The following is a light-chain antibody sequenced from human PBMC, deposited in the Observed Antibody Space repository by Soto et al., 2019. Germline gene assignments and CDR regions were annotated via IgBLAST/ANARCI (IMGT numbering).Light chain of an antibody. V-gene: IGKV3-20*01. CDR3: QQFRSSPSMYT. CDR1: QSVSSNY. J-gene: IGKJ2*01. Sequence: EIVLTQSPGTLSLSPGERATLSCRASQSVSSNYIAWYQQKPGQAPRLLIYGTFSRATGIPDRFSGSGSGTDFTLHISRLGSEDFAVHYCQQFRSSPSMYTFGRGTKLEIK. CDR2: GTF.